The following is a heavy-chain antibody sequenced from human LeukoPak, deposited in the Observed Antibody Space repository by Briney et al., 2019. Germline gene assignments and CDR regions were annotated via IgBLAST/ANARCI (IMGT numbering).Heavy chain of an antibody. CDR1: GYTFTNYD. D-gene: IGHD7-27*01. CDR2: MNPKSGNT. J-gene: IGHJ4*02. Sequence: ASVKVSCKTSGYTFTNYDINWVRQATGQGLEWMGWMNPKSGNTGSAQRFQGRVTLTRDTSISTAYMELSSLRSEDTAVYYCARVWGSIDYWGEGTLVTVSS. V-gene: IGHV1-8*01. CDR3: ARVWGSIDY.